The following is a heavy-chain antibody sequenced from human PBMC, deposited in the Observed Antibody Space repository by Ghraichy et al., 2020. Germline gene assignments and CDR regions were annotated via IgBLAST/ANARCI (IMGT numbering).Heavy chain of an antibody. CDR2: ISAYNGNT. CDR3: AREGAHYYDSSGYSSFDY. Sequence: ASVKVSCKASGYTFTSYGISWVRQAPGQGLEWMGWISAYNGNTNYAQKLQGRVTMTTDTSTSTAYMELRSLRSDDTAVYYCAREGAHYYDSSGYSSFDYWGQGTLVTVSS. J-gene: IGHJ4*02. V-gene: IGHV1-18*01. D-gene: IGHD3-22*01. CDR1: GYTFTSYG.